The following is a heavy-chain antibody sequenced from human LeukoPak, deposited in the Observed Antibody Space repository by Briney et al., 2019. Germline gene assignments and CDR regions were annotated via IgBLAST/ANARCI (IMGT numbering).Heavy chain of an antibody. D-gene: IGHD3-3*01. Sequence: PSGSLSLSCAASGFTLSSYGMHWVRQAPGKGPEWVAYDGTNKNYADSFKVRFTICRDNSKHMLYLQMNSLPPEDTAVYYCARVGPHYDFDWWGQGTLVTVSS. CDR2: DGTNK. CDR1: GFTLSSYG. J-gene: IGHJ4*02. V-gene: IGHV3-30*02. CDR3: ARVGPHYDFDW.